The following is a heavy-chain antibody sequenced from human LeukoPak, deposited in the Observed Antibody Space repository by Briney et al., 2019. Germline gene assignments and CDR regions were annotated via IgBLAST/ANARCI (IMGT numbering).Heavy chain of an antibody. CDR1: GGSISSYY. D-gene: IGHD3-9*01. V-gene: IGHV4-59*01. CDR3: AGYWLLDSWFDP. CDR2: IYYSGST. J-gene: IGHJ5*02. Sequence: PSETLPLTCTVCGGSISSYYWSWIRQPPGKGLEWIGYIYYSGSTNYNPSLKSRVTISVDTSKNQFSLKLSSVTAADTAVYYCAGYWLLDSWFDPWGQGTLVTVSS.